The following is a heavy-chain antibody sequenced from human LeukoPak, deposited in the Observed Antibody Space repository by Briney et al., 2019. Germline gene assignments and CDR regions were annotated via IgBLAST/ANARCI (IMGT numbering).Heavy chain of an antibody. V-gene: IGHV3-21*01. Sequence: GGSLRLSCAASGFAFSIYSMNWVRQVPGKGLEWVSSIDPSSSYIYYADSLKGRFTVSRDNAKNSLYLQMNSLRAEDTAVYYCARLSGGSGWYYFDHWGQGTLVTVSS. CDR2: IDPSSSYI. CDR3: ARLSGGSGWYYFDH. D-gene: IGHD6-19*01. CDR1: GFAFSIYS. J-gene: IGHJ4*02.